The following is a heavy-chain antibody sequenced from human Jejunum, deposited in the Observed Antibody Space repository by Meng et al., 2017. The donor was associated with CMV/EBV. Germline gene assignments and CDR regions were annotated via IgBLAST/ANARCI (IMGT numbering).Heavy chain of an antibody. CDR1: GFTFSDHY. CDR3: VRVKIVATILDY. V-gene: IGHV3-72*01. CDR2: SRQRAKDYST. D-gene: IGHD5-12*01. J-gene: IGHJ4*02. Sequence: PGFTFSDHYIDLVRQAPGKGLEWIGRSRQRAKDYSTEYAASVKGRFTFSRDDSENSVYLQMNSLKTEDTAVYYCVRVKIVATILDYWGQGTLVTVSS.